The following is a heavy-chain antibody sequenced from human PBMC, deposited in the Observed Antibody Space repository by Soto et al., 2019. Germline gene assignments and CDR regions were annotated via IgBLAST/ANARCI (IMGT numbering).Heavy chain of an antibody. D-gene: IGHD2-21*02. Sequence: QVQLVQSGAEEKKPGASVKVSCKASGYTFTSYAMHWVRQAPGQRLGWMGWINAGNGNPKYSQKSQGSVTITRDTSASNAYMELSSLRSEDTAVYYCARSIVVVTALDYWGQGTLVTVSS. J-gene: IGHJ4*02. CDR3: ARSIVVVTALDY. CDR2: INAGNGNP. CDR1: GYTFTSYA. V-gene: IGHV1-3*05.